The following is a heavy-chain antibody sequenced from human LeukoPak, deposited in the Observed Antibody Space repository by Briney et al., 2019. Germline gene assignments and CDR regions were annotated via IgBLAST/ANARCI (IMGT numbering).Heavy chain of an antibody. D-gene: IGHD1-1*01. Sequence: SGPTLVNPTQTLTLTCTFSGFSLSTSGVGVGWIRQPPGKALEWLALIYWDDDMRYSPSLKNRLTITKDTSKNQVVLTMTNMDPVDTAIYYCARVDWTYVYFDYWGQGTLVTVSS. CDR1: GFSLSTSGVG. V-gene: IGHV2-5*02. J-gene: IGHJ4*02. CDR2: IYWDDDM. CDR3: ARVDWTYVYFDY.